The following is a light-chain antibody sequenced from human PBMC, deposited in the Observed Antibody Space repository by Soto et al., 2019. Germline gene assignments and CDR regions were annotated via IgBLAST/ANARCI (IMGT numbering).Light chain of an antibody. CDR1: QSVSNNY. V-gene: IGKV3-20*01. Sequence: EILLTQSPCILSQSPGERATLSCRASQSVSNNYLAWYQQKPGQAPRLLLYGASNRPTGIPDRFGRSGSGTDITLIISRLEPDDSAEYYRQQYSNSCTFGQGTKVDIK. CDR3: QQYSNSCT. J-gene: IGKJ1*01. CDR2: GAS.